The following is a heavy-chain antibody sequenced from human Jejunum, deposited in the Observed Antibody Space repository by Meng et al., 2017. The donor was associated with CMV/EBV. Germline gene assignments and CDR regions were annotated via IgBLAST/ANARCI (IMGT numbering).Heavy chain of an antibody. J-gene: IGHJ4*02. V-gene: IGHV7-4-1*02. CDR3: ATKAYFNY. CDR2: INTNTGDP. Sequence: VQVSCNASGDPLTRYGMNWVRKATGQGLEWMGWINTNTGDPTYAQGFTGRFVFSLDTSVTTAYLQISSLKAEDTAVYYCATKAYFNYWGQGSLVTVSS. CDR1: GDPLTRYG.